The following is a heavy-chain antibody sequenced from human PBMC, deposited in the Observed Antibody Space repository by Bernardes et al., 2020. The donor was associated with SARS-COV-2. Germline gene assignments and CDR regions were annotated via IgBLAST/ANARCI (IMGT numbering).Heavy chain of an antibody. Sequence: GGSLRLSCAASGFTFSDYYMTWIHQAPGKGLEYISYITSTSSYTNYADSVKGRFTISRDNAKNSLYLQMNSLRAEDTAVYYCARVGEGNSFDYWGQGTLVTVSS. CDR2: ITSTSSYT. CDR1: GFTFSDYY. D-gene: IGHD6-13*01. V-gene: IGHV3-11*05. J-gene: IGHJ4*02. CDR3: ARVGEGNSFDY.